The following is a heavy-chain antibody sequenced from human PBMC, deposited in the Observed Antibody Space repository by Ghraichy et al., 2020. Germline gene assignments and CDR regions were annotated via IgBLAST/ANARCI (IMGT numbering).Heavy chain of an antibody. J-gene: IGHJ4*02. D-gene: IGHD3-3*01. CDR3: ARGWGWLLYGFDY. V-gene: IGHV4-59*01. CDR1: GGSISSYY. Sequence: SETLSLTCTVSGGSISSYYWSWIRQPPGKGLEWIGYIYYSGSTNYNPSLKSRVTISVDTSKNQFSLKLSSVTAADTAVYYCARGWGWLLYGFDYWGQGTLVTVSS. CDR2: IYYSGST.